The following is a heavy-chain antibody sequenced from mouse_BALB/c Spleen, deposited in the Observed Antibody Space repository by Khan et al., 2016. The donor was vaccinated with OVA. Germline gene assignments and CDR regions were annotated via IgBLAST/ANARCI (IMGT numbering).Heavy chain of an antibody. J-gene: IGHJ2*01. CDR2: ISYSGRT. Sequence: EVQLQESGPGLVKPSQSLSLTCTVTGYSITSDYAWNWIRQFPGNKLEWMGYISYSGRTSYNPSLKSRISITRDTSTNPFFLQLNSVPTEDTATYYCARSVTITTVVATDFDYWGQGTTLTVSS. CDR1: GYSITSDYA. CDR3: ARSVTITTVVATDFDY. D-gene: IGHD1-1*01. V-gene: IGHV3-2*02.